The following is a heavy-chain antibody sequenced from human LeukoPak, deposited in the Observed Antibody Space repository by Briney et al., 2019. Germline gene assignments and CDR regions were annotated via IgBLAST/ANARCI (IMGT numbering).Heavy chain of an antibody. J-gene: IGHJ4*02. CDR1: GFTFSSYA. CDR3: VRESNDFLTGCYDY. Sequence: PGGSLRLSCAASGFTFSSYAMHWVRQAPGKGLEWVAVISYDGSNKYYADSVKGRFTISRENAKNSVFLQMDSLRAGDTAVYYCVRESNDFLTGCYDYWGQGILVTVSS. V-gene: IGHV3-30*14. CDR2: ISYDGSNK. D-gene: IGHD3-9*01.